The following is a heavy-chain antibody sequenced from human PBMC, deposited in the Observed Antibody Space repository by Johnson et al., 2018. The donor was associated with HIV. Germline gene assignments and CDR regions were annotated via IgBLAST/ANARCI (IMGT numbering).Heavy chain of an antibody. D-gene: IGHD5-18*01. CDR2: INWNGGNI. CDR3: AKDIRSSSFVGYGAFDI. V-gene: IGHV3-20*04. CDR1: GFSFDDYG. Sequence: MQLVESGGGVVRPGGSLRLSCAASGFSFDDYGMSWVRQVPGKGLEWVSGINWNGGNIGYADSVKGRFTISRDNSKNSLDLQMNSLRAEETALYYCAKDIRSSSFVGYGAFDIWGQGTMVTVSS. J-gene: IGHJ3*02.